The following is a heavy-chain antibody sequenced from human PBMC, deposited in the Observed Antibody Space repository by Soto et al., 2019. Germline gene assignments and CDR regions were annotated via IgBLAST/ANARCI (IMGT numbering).Heavy chain of an antibody. CDR3: ARGGSNDWQVAFDI. Sequence: SLTCVVSGGSFSTYYYNWIRQSPGKGLEWIGEINHSGSNNYSPSLKSRVTMSLDTSKNQFSLKLTSVTAADTAVYYCARGGSNDWQVAFDIWGQGTMVTV. CDR1: GGSFSTYY. D-gene: IGHD3-9*01. V-gene: IGHV4-34*01. J-gene: IGHJ3*02. CDR2: INHSGSN.